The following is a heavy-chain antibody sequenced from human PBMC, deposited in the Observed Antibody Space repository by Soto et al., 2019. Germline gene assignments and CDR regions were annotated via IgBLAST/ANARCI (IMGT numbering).Heavy chain of an antibody. CDR1: GGSISGRY. V-gene: IGHV4-59*11. Sequence: SETLSLTCSVSGGSISGRYWTWIRQSPGKGLEWIGYIFYSGSTNYNPSLKSRVTISVDTSKNQFSLKMSSVTAADTAVYYCARVGSSGWSQDYWGRGTLVTVSS. D-gene: IGHD6-19*01. CDR2: IFYSGST. J-gene: IGHJ4*02. CDR3: ARVGSSGWSQDY.